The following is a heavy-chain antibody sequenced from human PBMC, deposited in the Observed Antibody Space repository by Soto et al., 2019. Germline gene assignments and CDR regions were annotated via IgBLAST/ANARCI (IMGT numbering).Heavy chain of an antibody. CDR3: SRNPYGCGLFDP. V-gene: IGHV1-8*01. Sequence: QVHLVQSGAEVKKPGASVKVSCKASGYNFIDYDINWVRQSTGQGLEWMGWMTPNSGNTGYAQKFQGRVTLTRDTSIGAAYMELSSLKSEDTDVYYCSRNPYGCGLFDPWGQGTLVTVSS. CDR2: MTPNSGNT. D-gene: IGHD2-21*01. J-gene: IGHJ5*02. CDR1: GYNFIDYD.